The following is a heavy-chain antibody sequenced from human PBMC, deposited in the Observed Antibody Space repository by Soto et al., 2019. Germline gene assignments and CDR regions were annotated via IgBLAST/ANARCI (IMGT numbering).Heavy chain of an antibody. Sequence: EVQVVESGGGLVQPGGSLRLSCAASGFTVSSNYMSWVRQAPGKGLEWVSVIYSGGSTYYADSVKGRFTISRDNSKNTLYLQMNSLRAEDTAVYYCARAGGSRRVDFDYWGQGTLVTVSS. V-gene: IGHV3-66*01. D-gene: IGHD2-15*01. CDR3: ARAGGSRRVDFDY. CDR2: IYSGGST. CDR1: GFTVSSNY. J-gene: IGHJ4*02.